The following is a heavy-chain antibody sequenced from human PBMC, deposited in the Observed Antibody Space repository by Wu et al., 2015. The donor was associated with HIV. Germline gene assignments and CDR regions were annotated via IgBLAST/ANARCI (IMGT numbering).Heavy chain of an antibody. V-gene: IGHV1-2*02. D-gene: IGHD3-9*01. J-gene: IGHJ6*03. Sequence: QVQLVQSGSEVKKSGASVSVSCKTSGYSFTDYYIHWVRQAPGQGLQWMGWINPESGDTNYARAFRGRITMTRDTSINTAYMILTGLRSNDTAVYFCARDWQFHVIFDDYYIDAWGKGTTVIVSS. CDR3: ARDWQFHVIFDDYYIDA. CDR2: INPESGDT. CDR1: GYSFTDYY.